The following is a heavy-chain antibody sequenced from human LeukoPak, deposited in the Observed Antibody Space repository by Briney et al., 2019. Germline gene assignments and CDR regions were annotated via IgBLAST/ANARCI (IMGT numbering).Heavy chain of an antibody. J-gene: IGHJ4*02. CDR3: ARTHSSSWGITDY. CDR2: IRNDGSTK. V-gene: IGHV3-30*02. CDR1: GFTFSTYG. Sequence: RPGGSLRLSCAASGFTFSTYGMHWVRRAPGKGLEWVAFIRNDGSTKYYADSVKGRFTLSRDNSKNTLYLQINSLRAEDTAVYYCARTHSSSWGITDYWGQGTLVTVSS. D-gene: IGHD3-22*01.